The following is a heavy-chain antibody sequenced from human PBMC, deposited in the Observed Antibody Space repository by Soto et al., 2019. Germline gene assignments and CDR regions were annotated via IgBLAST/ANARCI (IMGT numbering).Heavy chain of an antibody. Sequence: QVQLVQSGAEVKKPGSSVKVSCKASGGTFSSYAISWVRQAPGQGLEWMGGIIPIFGTANYAQKFQGRVTITADESTSPAYMELSRLRSEDTAVYYCARDRRRYDSSGYSAPSFDYWGQGTLVTVSS. CDR3: ARDRRRYDSSGYSAPSFDY. J-gene: IGHJ4*02. CDR1: GGTFSSYA. CDR2: IIPIFGTA. V-gene: IGHV1-69*01. D-gene: IGHD3-22*01.